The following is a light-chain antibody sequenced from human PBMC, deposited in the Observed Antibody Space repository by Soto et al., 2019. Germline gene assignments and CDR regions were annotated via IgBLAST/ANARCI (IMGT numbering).Light chain of an antibody. CDR3: LQDYNYPWT. Sequence: AIQMSQSPSSRSASVGDRVTITCRASQGIRNDLGWYQQKPGKAPKLLIYAASSLQSGVPSRFSGSGSGTDFTLTISSLQPEDFATYYCLQDYNYPWTFGQGTKVEIK. CDR2: AAS. J-gene: IGKJ1*01. V-gene: IGKV1-6*01. CDR1: QGIRND.